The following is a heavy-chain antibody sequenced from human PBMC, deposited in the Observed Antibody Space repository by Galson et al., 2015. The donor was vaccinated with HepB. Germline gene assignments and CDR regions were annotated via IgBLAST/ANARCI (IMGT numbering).Heavy chain of an antibody. Sequence: SLRLSCAASGFTFGNYSMNWVRQAPGKGLEWVSCISSSSSTIYYADSVKGRFTISRDNAKNSLYLQMNSLRAEDTAVYYCARDLYGDYGFDNWGQGTLVTVSS. D-gene: IGHD4-17*01. CDR2: ISSSSSTI. V-gene: IGHV3-48*01. CDR3: ARDLYGDYGFDN. J-gene: IGHJ4*02. CDR1: GFTFGNYS.